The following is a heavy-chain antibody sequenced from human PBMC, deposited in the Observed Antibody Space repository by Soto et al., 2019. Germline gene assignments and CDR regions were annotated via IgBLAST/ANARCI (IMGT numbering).Heavy chain of an antibody. CDR2: ISSSGSTI. V-gene: IGHV3-48*03. D-gene: IGHD2-15*01. Sequence: GGSLRISCTGSGLPFIRYEIYLLGKDGGKGLDCVSYISSSGSTIYYADSVKGRFTIYRDNAKTSLYLQMNSLRAEDTAVYYCARARPPGVGSCSGGSCYSNSGMDGWGLGTTVTVSS. CDR3: ARARPPGVGSCSGGSCYSNSGMDG. J-gene: IGHJ6*02. CDR1: GLPFIRYE.